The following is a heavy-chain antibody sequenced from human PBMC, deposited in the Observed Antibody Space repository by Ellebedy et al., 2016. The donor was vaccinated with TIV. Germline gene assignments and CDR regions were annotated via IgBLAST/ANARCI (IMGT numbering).Heavy chain of an antibody. CDR3: STDGSYGDYLSPTHAFES. CDR2: MKQDGSEK. Sequence: GGSLRLSCAASGFSFGSYWMSWVRQAPGKGLEWVANMKQDGSEKYYVDSVKGRFTISRDNAKNSLFLQMNSLRAEDTALYYCSTDGSYGDYLSPTHAFESWGQGTMVTVSS. D-gene: IGHD4-17*01. CDR1: GFSFGSYW. V-gene: IGHV3-7*01. J-gene: IGHJ3*02.